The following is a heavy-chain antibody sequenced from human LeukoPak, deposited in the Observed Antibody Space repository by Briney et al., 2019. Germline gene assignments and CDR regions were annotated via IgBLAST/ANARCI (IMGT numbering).Heavy chain of an antibody. Sequence: SETLSLTCAVYGGSFSGYYWSWIRQPPGKGLEWIGEINHSGSTNYNPSLKSRVTISVDTSKNQFSLKLSSVTAADTAVYYCARAAYYYGSGSYNANDYYYYMDVWGKGTTVTVSS. CDR3: ARAAYYYGSGSYNANDYYYYMDV. CDR1: GGSFSGYY. D-gene: IGHD3-10*01. V-gene: IGHV4-34*01. J-gene: IGHJ6*03. CDR2: INHSGST.